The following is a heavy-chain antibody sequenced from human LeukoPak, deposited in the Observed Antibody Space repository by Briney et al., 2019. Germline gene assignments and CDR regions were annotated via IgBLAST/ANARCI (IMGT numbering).Heavy chain of an antibody. J-gene: IGHJ6*02. CDR1: GGSISTYY. V-gene: IGHV4-59*12. CDR2: IYYTGAT. Sequence: SETLSLTCTVSGGSISTYYWSWIRLPPGKGLEWIGYIYYTGATYYNPSLKSRVTISVDTSKNQFSLKLSSVTAADTAVYYCARDRHCSSTSCYSYYYYGMDVWGQGTTVTVSS. D-gene: IGHD2-2*01. CDR3: ARDRHCSSTSCYSYYYYGMDV.